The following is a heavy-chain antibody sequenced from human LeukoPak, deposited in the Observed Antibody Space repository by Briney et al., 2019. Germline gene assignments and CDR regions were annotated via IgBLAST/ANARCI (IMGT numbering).Heavy chain of an antibody. CDR2: IVPIFGTA. V-gene: IGHV1-69*13. CDR1: GGTFSSYA. J-gene: IGHJ6*02. Sequence: SVKVSCKASGGTFSSYAISWVRQAPGQGLEWMGGIVPIFGTANYAQKFQGRVTITADESTSTAYMELSSLRSEDTAVYYCARASGVVVAAKPDYYYYGMDVWGQGTTVTVSS. D-gene: IGHD2-15*01. CDR3: ARASGVVVAAKPDYYYYGMDV.